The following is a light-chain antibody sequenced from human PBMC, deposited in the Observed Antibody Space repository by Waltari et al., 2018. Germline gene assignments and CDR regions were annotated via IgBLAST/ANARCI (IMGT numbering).Light chain of an antibody. V-gene: IGLV2-14*01. CDR3: SSYSTTSTLVV. CDR2: DVS. J-gene: IGLJ2*01. Sequence: QSALTQPASVSGSPGQSITITCTGTSADIGGFDYVSWYQQPPGKAPKLIIFDVSNRASGISNRFAGSKSGSTASLTISGLQTEDDSDYYCSSYSTTSTLVVFGGGTKVTVL. CDR1: SADIGGFDY.